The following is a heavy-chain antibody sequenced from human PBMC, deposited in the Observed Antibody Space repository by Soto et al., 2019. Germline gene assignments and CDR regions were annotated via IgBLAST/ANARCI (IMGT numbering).Heavy chain of an antibody. CDR1: GGSISSGGYY. V-gene: IGHV4-31*03. CDR3: ARGGSGCSDY. Sequence: SETLSLTCTVSGGSISSGGYYWSWIRQHPGKGLEWIGYIYYSGSTYYNPSLKSRVTISVDTSKNQFSLKLSSVTAADTAVYYCARGGSGCSDYWGQGTLGTVSS. D-gene: IGHD3-10*01. J-gene: IGHJ4*02. CDR2: IYYSGST.